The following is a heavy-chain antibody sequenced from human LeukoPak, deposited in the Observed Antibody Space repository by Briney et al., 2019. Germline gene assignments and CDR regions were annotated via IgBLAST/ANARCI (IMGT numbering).Heavy chain of an antibody. CDR3: ARGPPILHFYDRVDAFDL. V-gene: IGHV4-59*01. D-gene: IGHD3-22*01. Sequence: SETLSLTCTVFGVSIIHYHWSWIRQPPGKGLQWLGHIYYNGTTNYNPSLKSRVTMSVDTSKNQFSLKLSSVTAADTAVYFCARGPPILHFYDRVDAFDLWGQGTMVTVSA. CDR1: GVSIIHYH. CDR2: IYYNGTT. J-gene: IGHJ3*01.